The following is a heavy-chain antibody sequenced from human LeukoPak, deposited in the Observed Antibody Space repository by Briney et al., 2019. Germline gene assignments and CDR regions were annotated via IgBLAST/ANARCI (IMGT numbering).Heavy chain of an antibody. D-gene: IGHD3-9*01. CDR2: INHSGST. CDR3: ARPSTGYYDY. Sequence: SETLSLTCAVYGGSFSGYYWSWIRQPPGKGLEWIGEINHSGSTNYNPSLKSRVTISVDTSKNQFSLKLGSVTAADTAVYYCARPSTGYYDYWGQGTLVTVSS. J-gene: IGHJ4*02. CDR1: GGSFSGYY. V-gene: IGHV4-34*01.